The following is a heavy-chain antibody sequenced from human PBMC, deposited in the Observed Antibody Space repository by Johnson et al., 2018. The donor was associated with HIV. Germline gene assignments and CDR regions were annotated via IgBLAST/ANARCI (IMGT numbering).Heavy chain of an antibody. Sequence: QVQLVESGGGVVRPGGSLRLSCAASGFIFRSHDLNRVRQAPGKGLEWVIMTWYDGSNKYYADSVKGRFTISRDNSKNTLYLQMNSLRAEDTAVYYCARGGAAMTFWEVHDAFDIWGQGTMVTVSS. J-gene: IGHJ3*02. CDR3: ARGGAAMTFWEVHDAFDI. CDR2: TWYDGSNK. D-gene: IGHD2-2*01. CDR1: GFIFRSHD. V-gene: IGHV3-30*02.